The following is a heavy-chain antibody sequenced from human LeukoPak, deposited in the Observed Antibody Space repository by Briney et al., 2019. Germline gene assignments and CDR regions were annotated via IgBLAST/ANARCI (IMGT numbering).Heavy chain of an antibody. CDR1: GYTFTSYS. J-gene: IGHJ5*02. CDR2: ISAYNGNT. Sequence: GASVKVSCKASGYTFTSYSIHWVRQAPGQGLEWMGWISAYNGNTNYAQKLQGRVTMTTDTSTSTAYMELRSLRSDDTAVYYCARDPLTGTNWFDPWGQGTLVTVSS. V-gene: IGHV1-18*01. CDR3: ARDPLTGTNWFDP. D-gene: IGHD1-20*01.